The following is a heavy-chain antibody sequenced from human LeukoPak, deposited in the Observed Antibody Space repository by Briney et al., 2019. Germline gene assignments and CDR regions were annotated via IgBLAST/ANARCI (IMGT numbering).Heavy chain of an antibody. D-gene: IGHD6-13*01. J-gene: IGHJ4*02. CDR1: GYTFTGYY. CDR3: ARGRFGSSSSLGY. Sequence: ASVKVSCKASGYTFTGYYMHWVRQAPGQGLEWMGWINPNSGGTNYAQKFQGRVTMTRDTSISTAYMELSRLRSDDTAVYYCARGRFGSSSSLGYWGQGTLVTVSS. CDR2: INPNSGGT. V-gene: IGHV1-2*02.